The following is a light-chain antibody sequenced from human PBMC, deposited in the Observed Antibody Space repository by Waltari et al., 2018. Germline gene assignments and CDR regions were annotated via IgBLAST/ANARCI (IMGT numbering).Light chain of an antibody. V-gene: IGLV2-14*03. J-gene: IGLJ1*01. CDR3: SSYTSSNSYV. CDR1: SSDVGGYNY. Sequence: QSALTQPASVSGSPGQSITISCTGTSSDVGGYNYASWYQQHPGKGPKLMPYDVSNRPSGVPNRFSGSKSGNTASLTISGLQAEDEADYYCSSYTSSNSYVFGTGTKVTVL. CDR2: DVS.